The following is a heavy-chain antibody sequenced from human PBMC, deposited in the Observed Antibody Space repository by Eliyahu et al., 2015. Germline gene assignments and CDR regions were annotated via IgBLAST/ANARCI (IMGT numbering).Heavy chain of an antibody. CDR3: ARGVELGTLSYHYYGMDV. V-gene: IGHV6-1*01. D-gene: IGHD7-27*01. J-gene: IGHJ6*02. CDR2: TYYRSKWYN. Sequence: VQLQQSGPGLVKPSQTLSLTCAIXGDSVSSXRASWXXIRQSPSXGLEWLGRTYYRSKWYNDYGAFVKSRITINPDTSKNQFSLQLNSVTPEDTAVYYCARGVELGTLSYHYYGMDVWGQGTTVTVSS. CDR1: GDSVSSXRAS.